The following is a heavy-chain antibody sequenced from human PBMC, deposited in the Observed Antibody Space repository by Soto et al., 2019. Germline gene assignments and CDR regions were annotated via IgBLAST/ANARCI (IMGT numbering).Heavy chain of an antibody. D-gene: IGHD1-1*01. Sequence: GPTLVNAKQTLTLTCTFSGFSLSTRVMCVTWVRQPPGKALEWLALIDWDDDKYYNTSLKTRLTISKDTSENQVFLTMTNMDPVDTATYYCARLNRDGSWYFDLWGRGTLVTVSS. J-gene: IGHJ2*01. CDR3: ARLNRDGSWYFDL. V-gene: IGHV2-70*20. CDR1: GFSLSTRVMC. CDR2: IDWDDDK.